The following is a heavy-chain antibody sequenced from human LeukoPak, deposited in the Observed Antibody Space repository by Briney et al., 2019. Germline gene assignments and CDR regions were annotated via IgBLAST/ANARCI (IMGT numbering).Heavy chain of an antibody. CDR2: ISGSGGST. Sequence: PGRSLRLSCAASGFTVSNNYMSWVRQAPGKGLEWVSAISGSGGSTYYADSVKGRFTISRDNSKNTLYLQMNSLRAEDTAVYYCAKDNSSSFYYFDYWGQGTLVTVSS. CDR1: GFTVSNNY. V-gene: IGHV3-23*01. J-gene: IGHJ4*02. D-gene: IGHD6-6*01. CDR3: AKDNSSSFYYFDY.